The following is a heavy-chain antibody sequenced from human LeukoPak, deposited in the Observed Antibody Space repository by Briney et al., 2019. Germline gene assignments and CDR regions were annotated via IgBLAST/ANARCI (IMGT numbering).Heavy chain of an antibody. J-gene: IGHJ4*02. CDR1: GGSISSSSYY. D-gene: IGHD1-1*01. V-gene: IGHV4-39*01. CDR2: IYYSGST. Sequence: SETLSLTCTVSGGSISSSSYYWGWIRKPPGKGLEWTGSIYYSGSTYYNPSLKSRVTISVDTSKNQFSLKLSSVTAADTAVYYCARNYYTTYFDYWGQGTLVTVSS. CDR3: ARNYYTTYFDY.